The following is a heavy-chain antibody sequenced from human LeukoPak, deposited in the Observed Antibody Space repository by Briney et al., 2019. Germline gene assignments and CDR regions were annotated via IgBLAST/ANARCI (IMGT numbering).Heavy chain of an antibody. V-gene: IGHV3-53*01. CDR1: GFTVSNTF. J-gene: IGHJ4*02. CDR2: IYSVGTT. Sequence: GGSLRLSCAASGFTVSNTFMSWVRQAPGKGLEWVSVIYSVGTTYYADSVKGRFTISRDNSKDTLYLQMNSLRAEDTAVYYCARGSGWLDYWGQGTLVTISS. D-gene: IGHD6-19*01. CDR3: ARGSGWLDY.